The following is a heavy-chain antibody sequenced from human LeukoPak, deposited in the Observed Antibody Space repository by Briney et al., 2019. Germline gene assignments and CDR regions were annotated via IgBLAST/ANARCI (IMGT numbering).Heavy chain of an antibody. J-gene: IGHJ5*02. D-gene: IGHD4-11*01. CDR2: IYYTGTS. CDR3: AAVQRNNYGTGPFDP. CDR1: GGSIGISTHY. V-gene: IGHV4-39*01. Sequence: SETLSLTCIVSGGSIGISTHYWAWVRQPPGKGLEWIASIYYTGTSYYSPSLKSRLTISVDTSRNQFSLTLSSVTAAETAVYYCAAVQRNNYGTGPFDPWGLGTLVIVSS.